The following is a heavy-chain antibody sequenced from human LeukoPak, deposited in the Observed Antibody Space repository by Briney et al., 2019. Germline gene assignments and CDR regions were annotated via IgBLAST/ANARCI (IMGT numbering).Heavy chain of an antibody. CDR3: ARAPGSHQLGTAYYYGMDV. V-gene: IGHV3-48*01. CDR2: ISSSTGTV. Sequence: GGSLRLSCEASGFTFSSYEMNWVRQAPGKGPEWVAWISSSTGTVYYADSVKGRFTISRDNSKNTLYLQMGSLRAEDMAVYYCARAPGSHQLGTAYYYGMDVWGQGTTVTVSS. J-gene: IGHJ6*02. CDR1: GFTFSSYE. D-gene: IGHD6-13*01.